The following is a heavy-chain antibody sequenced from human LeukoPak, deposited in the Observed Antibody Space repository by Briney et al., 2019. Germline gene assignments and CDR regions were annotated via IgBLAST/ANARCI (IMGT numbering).Heavy chain of an antibody. CDR2: IESKTDGETT. D-gene: IGHD3-3*01. CDR1: GFSFTDAW. V-gene: IGHV3-15*04. CDR3: ARDERLLSFLK. Sequence: PGGSLRLSCVGSGFSFTDAWMSWVRQIPGKGLEWVGRIESKTDGETTDYATPVKDRFIISRDDSTNTLYLQMNSLRAEDTAIYYCARDERLLSFLKWGQGTLVTVSS. J-gene: IGHJ4*02.